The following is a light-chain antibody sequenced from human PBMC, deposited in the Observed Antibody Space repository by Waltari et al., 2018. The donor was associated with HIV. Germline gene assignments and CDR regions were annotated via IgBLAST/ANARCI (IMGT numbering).Light chain of an antibody. J-gene: IGLJ3*02. CDR2: TRA. CDR1: TPHIGSLHD. V-gene: IGLV1-40*01. CDR3: QSYDSDLSSPV. Sequence: QSVLTQPPSLSGAPGQRVTTSCTGNTPHIGSLHDVPWSLQTPGPASTLVHTRARRPSGVPERFSGSRSGTSASLAITALRTEDEGTYYCQSYDSDLSSPVFGGGTELTVL.